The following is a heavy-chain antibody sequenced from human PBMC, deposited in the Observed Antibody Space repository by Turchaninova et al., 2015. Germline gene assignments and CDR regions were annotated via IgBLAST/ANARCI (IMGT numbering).Heavy chain of an antibody. V-gene: IGHV1-3*01. J-gene: IGHJ4*02. D-gene: IGHD2-2*01. Sequence: GDTFTSYAIQWVRQAPGQRPEWMGRINAGTGSTEYSQRFQGRVTIARDTSASTAYMELSSLRSEDTAVYFCAAIRTFCISTSCYAPYWGQGTLVTVSS. CDR2: INAGTGST. CDR3: AAIRTFCISTSCYAPY. CDR1: GDTFTSYA.